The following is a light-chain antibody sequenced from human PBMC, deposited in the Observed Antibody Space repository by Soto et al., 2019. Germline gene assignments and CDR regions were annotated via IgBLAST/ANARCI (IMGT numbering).Light chain of an antibody. J-gene: IGKJ1*01. CDR1: QSVSSN. CDR2: GAS. Sequence: EILITQSPATLSVSPGERATLSCRASQSVSSNLAWYQQKPGKAPRHLIYGASSRATGIPDRLSGSGSGTDFTITIRRLEPEDFAVYYCQQYGSSGTFGQGTKVDIK. CDR3: QQYGSSGT. V-gene: IGKV3-20*01.